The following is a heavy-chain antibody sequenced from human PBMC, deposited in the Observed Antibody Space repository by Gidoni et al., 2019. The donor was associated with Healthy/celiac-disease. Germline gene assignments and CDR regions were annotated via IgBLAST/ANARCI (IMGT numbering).Heavy chain of an antibody. CDR2: IKQEGSEK. Sequence: EVQLVESGGGLVQPGGSRSLCCAACGFNCSSYWMSVGRQAPGKVLDWVANIKQEGSEKYYVDAVKCRFTISIDNAKNSLYLQMNSLRAEDTAVYYCAREGRRWFDPWGQGTLVTVSS. CDR3: AREGRRWFDP. V-gene: IGHV3-7*04. J-gene: IGHJ5*02. CDR1: GFNCSSYW.